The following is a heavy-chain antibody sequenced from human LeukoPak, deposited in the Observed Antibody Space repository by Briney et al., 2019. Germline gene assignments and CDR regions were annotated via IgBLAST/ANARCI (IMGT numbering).Heavy chain of an antibody. D-gene: IGHD3-22*01. Sequence: ASVKVSCKASGYTFTSYGINWFRQELGREFEWLAFVSPHNGDTGYTQNFQGRVTMTRDTSINTAYMELSGLRSEDTAVYYCVRHYYDYVAFDIWGQGTMVIVSS. V-gene: IGHV1-8*02. CDR1: GYTFTSYG. CDR2: VSPHNGDT. J-gene: IGHJ3*02. CDR3: VRHYYDYVAFDI.